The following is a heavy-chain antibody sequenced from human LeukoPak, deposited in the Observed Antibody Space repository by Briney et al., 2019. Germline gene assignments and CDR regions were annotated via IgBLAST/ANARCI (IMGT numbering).Heavy chain of an antibody. CDR2: TYYRSKWYN. CDR3: AREDIVVVVAATALYYYYGMDV. D-gene: IGHD2-15*01. Sequence: SQTLLLTCAISGDSVSSNSAAWNWIRQSPSRGLEWLGRTYYRSKWYNDYAVSVKSRITINPDTSKNQFSLQLNSVTPEDTAVYYCAREDIVVVVAATALYYYYGMDVWGQGTTVTVSS. V-gene: IGHV6-1*01. CDR1: GDSVSSNSAA. J-gene: IGHJ6*02.